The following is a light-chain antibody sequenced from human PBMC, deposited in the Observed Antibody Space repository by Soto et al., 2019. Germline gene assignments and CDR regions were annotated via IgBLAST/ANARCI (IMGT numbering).Light chain of an antibody. CDR3: QRSYITPWT. CDR2: AAS. J-gene: IGKJ1*01. CDR1: QSISTH. V-gene: IGKV1-39*01. Sequence: DIQMTQSPSSLSASVGDRVTITCRASQSISTHLSWYQQTPGKAPKLLIYAASSLQGGVPSRFSGTGSGTDFTLTISSLQPEDFATYYCQRSYITPWTFGQGTKVDIK.